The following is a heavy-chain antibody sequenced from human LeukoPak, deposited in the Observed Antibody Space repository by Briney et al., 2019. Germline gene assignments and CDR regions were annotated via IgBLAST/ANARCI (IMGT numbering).Heavy chain of an antibody. J-gene: IGHJ4*02. CDR3: ARDGNDLWSGYYY. V-gene: IGHV4-59*11. CDR1: GGSISSHY. Sequence: SETLSLTCTVSGGSISSHYWSWIRQPPGKGLEWIGYIYYSGSTNYNPSLKSRVTISVDTSKNQFSLKLSSVTAADTAVYYCARDGNDLWSGYYYWGQGTLVAVPP. D-gene: IGHD3-3*01. CDR2: IYYSGST.